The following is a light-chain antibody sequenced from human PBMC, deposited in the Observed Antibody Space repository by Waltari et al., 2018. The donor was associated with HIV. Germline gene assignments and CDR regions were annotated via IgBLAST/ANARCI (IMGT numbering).Light chain of an antibody. CDR3: QSYDSSLSGSSV. J-gene: IGLJ1*01. Sequence: QSVLTQPPSVSGAPGQRVTISCTGSSSNIGAGYDVHWYQQLPGTAPKRLIYGNSNRPSGVPDRFSGSKSGTSASLAITGLQAEDEADYYCQSYDSSLSGSSVFGTGTKVTVL. V-gene: IGLV1-40*01. CDR1: SSNIGAGYD. CDR2: GNS.